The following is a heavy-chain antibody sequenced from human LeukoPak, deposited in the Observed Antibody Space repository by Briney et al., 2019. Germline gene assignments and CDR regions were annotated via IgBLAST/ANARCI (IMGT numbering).Heavy chain of an antibody. V-gene: IGHV4-39*01. D-gene: IGHD6-13*01. CDR1: GGSITSSSYY. CDR3: ARRRGYSSLDY. Sequence: SETLSLTCTVSGGSITSSSYYWGWIRQPPGKGLEWIGSIYYSGSTYYNPSLKSRVTISVDTSKNQFSLKLSSVTAADTAVYYCARRRGYSSLDYWGQGTLVTVSS. J-gene: IGHJ4*02. CDR2: IYYSGST.